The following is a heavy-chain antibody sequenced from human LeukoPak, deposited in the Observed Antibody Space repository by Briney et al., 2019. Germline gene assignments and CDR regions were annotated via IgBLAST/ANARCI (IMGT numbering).Heavy chain of an antibody. CDR1: GFTFSKYW. CDR2: INTEGTVT. J-gene: IGHJ4*02. CDR3: ATKQWLAPPPDS. D-gene: IGHD6-19*01. Sequence: PGGSLTLSCAVSGFTFSKYWMLWVRHAPEKGLESVSRINTEGTVTTYADSGKGRFTVSRDNAENTMFLQRNSVRDEDTAVYYGATKQWLAPPPDSWGQGTPVTVSS. V-gene: IGHV3-74*01.